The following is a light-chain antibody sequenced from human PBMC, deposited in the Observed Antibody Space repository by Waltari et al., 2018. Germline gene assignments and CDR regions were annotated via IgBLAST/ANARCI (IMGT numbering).Light chain of an antibody. CDR2: KAS. V-gene: IGKV1-5*03. CDR3: QQYNTYSS. J-gene: IGKJ2*03. CDR1: QSISNY. Sequence: DIQMTQSPSTLSASVGDTITITCRASQSISNYLAWYQQKPGNAPKLLIYKASSSGSGVPSRFSGSGSGTEFTLTISSLQPDDFATYYCQQYNTYSSFGQGTKLEIK.